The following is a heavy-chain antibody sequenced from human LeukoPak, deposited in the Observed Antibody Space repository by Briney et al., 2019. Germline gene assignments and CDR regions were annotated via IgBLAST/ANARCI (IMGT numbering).Heavy chain of an antibody. CDR2: INPNSGGT. CDR3: AREYSSSWYGNYYFDY. J-gene: IGHJ4*02. D-gene: IGHD6-13*01. CDR1: GYTFTGYY. Sequence: GASVKVSCKASGYTFTGYYMHWVRQAPGQGLEWMGWINPNSGGTNYAQKFQGRVTMTRDTSISTAYMELSRLRSDDTAVYYCAREYSSSWYGNYYFDYWGQGTLVTVSS. V-gene: IGHV1-2*02.